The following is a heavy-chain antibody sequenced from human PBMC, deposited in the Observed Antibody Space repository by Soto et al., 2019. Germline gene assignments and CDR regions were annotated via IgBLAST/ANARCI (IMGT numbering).Heavy chain of an antibody. J-gene: IGHJ4*02. CDR3: ARGVPVDSYHTTDY. D-gene: IGHD1-26*01. Sequence: LSLTCTVSGGSISSYYWSWIRQPPGKGLEWIGYIYYSGSTNYNPSLKSRVTISVDTSKNQFSLKLSSVTAADTAVYYCARGVPVDSYHTTDYRAQETLVTVSS. CDR1: GGSISSYY. CDR2: IYYSGST. V-gene: IGHV4-59*01.